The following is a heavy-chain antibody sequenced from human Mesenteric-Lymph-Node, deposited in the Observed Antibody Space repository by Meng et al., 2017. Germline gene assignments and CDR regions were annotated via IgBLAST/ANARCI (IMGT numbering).Heavy chain of an antibody. Sequence: SSYYWGWIRQAPGKGLEWVAVIWYDGSNKYYADSVKGRFTISRDNSKNTLYLQMNSLRAEDTAVYYCARDVFMTTVTDATPFDYWGQGTQVTVSS. J-gene: IGHJ4*02. D-gene: IGHD4-17*01. CDR3: ARDVFMTTVTDATPFDY. CDR2: IWYDGSNK. V-gene: IGHV3-33*01. CDR1: SSYY.